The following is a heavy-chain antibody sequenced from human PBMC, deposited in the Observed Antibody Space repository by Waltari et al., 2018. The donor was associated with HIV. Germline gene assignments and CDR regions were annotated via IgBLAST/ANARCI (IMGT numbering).Heavy chain of an antibody. D-gene: IGHD3-3*01. J-gene: IGHJ4*02. CDR1: GFTLHNYA. CDR2: ITGSGDRT. Sequence: EVQLLESGGTLVRPGGSLRLSCTVYGFTLHNYAWNWVRQAPGKGRGWVGGITGSGDRTDYAASAKGRFTISRDNSKKTLYLQMRGLRVDDTASYYCAVQDGFFDFWGRGTVVSVAS. V-gene: IGHV3-23*01. CDR3: AVQDGFFDF.